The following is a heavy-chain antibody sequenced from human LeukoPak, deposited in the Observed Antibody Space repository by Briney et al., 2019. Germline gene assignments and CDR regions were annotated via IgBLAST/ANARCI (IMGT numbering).Heavy chain of an antibody. Sequence: AASVKVSCKASGYTFTSYGISWVRQAPGQGLERMGWISAYNGNTNYAQKLQGRVTMTTDTSTSTAYMELRSLRSDDTAVYYCAREGGYCSSTSCYGVWFDPWGQGTLVTVSS. CDR2: ISAYNGNT. CDR1: GYTFTSYG. CDR3: AREGGYCSSTSCYGVWFDP. J-gene: IGHJ5*02. V-gene: IGHV1-18*01. D-gene: IGHD2-2*01.